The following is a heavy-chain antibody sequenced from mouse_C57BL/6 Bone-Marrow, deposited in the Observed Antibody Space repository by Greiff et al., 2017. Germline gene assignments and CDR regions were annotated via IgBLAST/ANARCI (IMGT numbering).Heavy chain of an antibody. D-gene: IGHD2-3*01. V-gene: IGHV1-59*01. Sequence: QVQLQQPGAELVRPGTSVKLSCKASGYTFTSYWMHWVKQRPGQGLEWIGVIDPSDSYTNYNQKFKGKATLTVDTSSSTAYMQLSSLTSEDSAVYDCARTPPSFYPYLDYGGQGTTLTVSS. CDR2: IDPSDSYT. J-gene: IGHJ2*01. CDR3: ARTPPSFYPYLDY. CDR1: GYTFTSYW.